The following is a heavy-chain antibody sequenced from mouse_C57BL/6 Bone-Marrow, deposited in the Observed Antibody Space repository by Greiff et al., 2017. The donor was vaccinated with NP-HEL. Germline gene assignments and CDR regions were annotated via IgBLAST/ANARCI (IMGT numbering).Heavy chain of an antibody. CDR3: AREGGYGYLYYYAMDY. J-gene: IGHJ4*01. D-gene: IGHD2-2*01. Sequence: VQLVESGPELVKPGASVKISCKASGYTFTDYYINWVKQRPGQGLEWIGWIFPGSGSTYYNEKFKGKATLTVDKSSSTAYMLLSSLTSEDSAVYFCAREGGYGYLYYYAMDYWGQGTSVTVSS. CDR2: IFPGSGST. CDR1: GYTFTDYY. V-gene: IGHV1-75*01.